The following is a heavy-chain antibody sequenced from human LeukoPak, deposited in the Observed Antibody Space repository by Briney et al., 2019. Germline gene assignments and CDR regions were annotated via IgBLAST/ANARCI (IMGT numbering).Heavy chain of an antibody. J-gene: IGHJ4*02. CDR3: ARDLGKGGY. CDR2: IYYSGST. V-gene: IGHV4-59*01. D-gene: IGHD3-16*01. CDR1: GGSISSYY. Sequence: SETLSLTCTASGGSISSYYWSWIRQPPGKGLEWIGYIYYSGSTNYNPSLKSRVTISVDTSKNQFSLKLSSVTAADPAVYYCARDLGKGGYRGQGTLGTVSA.